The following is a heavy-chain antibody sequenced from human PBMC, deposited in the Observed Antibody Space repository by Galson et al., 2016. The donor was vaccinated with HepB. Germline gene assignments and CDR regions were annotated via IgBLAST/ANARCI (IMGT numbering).Heavy chain of an antibody. CDR3: ARDRKVLLWFGEPEDY. Sequence: SLRLSCAASGFTFSDHYMNWIRQAPGKGLEWVSSISSSGSTIYYADSVKGRFIISRDNAKNSLYLQMNSLRAEDTAVYYCARDRKVLLWFGEPEDYWGQGTLVSVSS. J-gene: IGHJ4*02. CDR1: GFTFSDHY. D-gene: IGHD3-10*01. CDR2: ISSSGSTI. V-gene: IGHV3-11*01.